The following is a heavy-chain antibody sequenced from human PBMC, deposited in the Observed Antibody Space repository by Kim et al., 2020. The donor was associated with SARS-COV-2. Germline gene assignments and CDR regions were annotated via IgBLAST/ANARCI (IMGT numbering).Heavy chain of an antibody. Sequence: QKFQGRVTITADESTSAAYMELSSLRSEDTAVYYCAREEHHYDSSGISDYWGQGTLVTVSS. V-gene: IGHV1-69*01. CDR3: AREEHHYDSSGISDY. J-gene: IGHJ4*02. D-gene: IGHD3-22*01.